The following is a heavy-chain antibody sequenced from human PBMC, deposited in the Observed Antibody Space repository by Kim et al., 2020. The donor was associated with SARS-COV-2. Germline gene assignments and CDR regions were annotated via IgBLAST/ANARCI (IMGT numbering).Heavy chain of an antibody. D-gene: IGHD3-10*01. J-gene: IGHJ6*04. V-gene: IGHV3-7*01. CDR3: ARERGMLTSGSYYKGIDV. Sequence: GGSLRLSCEASGFMFSNYWMSWVRQSPGKGLEWVAKIKQDESEKYYVDSVKGRFTISRDNAKNSVYLQMNSLRADDTAVYYCARERGMLTSGSYYKGIDVWGAGTLVTVSS. CDR2: IKQDESEK. CDR1: GFMFSNYW.